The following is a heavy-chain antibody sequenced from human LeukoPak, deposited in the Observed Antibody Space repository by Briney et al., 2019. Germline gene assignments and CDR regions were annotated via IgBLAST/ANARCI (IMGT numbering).Heavy chain of an antibody. CDR1: GFPSSTYA. CDR2: ISGSGGDT. J-gene: IGHJ4*02. D-gene: IGHD4-17*01. Sequence: GGSLRLSCAASGFPSSTYAMSWVRQAPGKGLEWVSVISGSGGDTYYADSVKGRFTISGDNSKNTVYLQMNSLRAEDTALYYCAKGGVYGDYYFDYWGQGTLVTVSS. V-gene: IGHV3-23*01. CDR3: AKGGVYGDYYFDY.